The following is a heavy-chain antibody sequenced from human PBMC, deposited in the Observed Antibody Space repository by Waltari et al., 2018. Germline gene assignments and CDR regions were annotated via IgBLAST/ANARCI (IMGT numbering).Heavy chain of an antibody. V-gene: IGHV4-39*01. Sequence: QLQLQESGPGLVKPSGTLSLTCTVSDDSISSGDYYWGWIRQPPGKGLEWIGSIYYSGPTSYNPSLRSRVTMSVDTSKKQFSRKLSSVTAADTAVYYCARSLHVFKAAAGMFDYWGQGTLVTVSS. CDR2: IYYSGPT. D-gene: IGHD6-13*01. CDR3: ARSLHVFKAAAGMFDY. CDR1: DDSISSGDYY. J-gene: IGHJ4*02.